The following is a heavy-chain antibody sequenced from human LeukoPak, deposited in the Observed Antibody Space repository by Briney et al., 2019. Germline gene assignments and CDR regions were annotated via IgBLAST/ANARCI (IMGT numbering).Heavy chain of an antibody. CDR1: GGSISSYY. CDR3: ARNNGFGELFAEPHAFDI. Sequence: SETLSLTCTVSGGSISSYYWSWIRQPPGKGLEWIGYIYYSGSTNYNPSLKSRVTISVDTSKNQFSLKLSSVTAADTAVYYCARNNGFGELFAEPHAFDIWGQGTMFTVSS. CDR2: IYYSGST. D-gene: IGHD3-10*01. V-gene: IGHV4-59*01. J-gene: IGHJ3*02.